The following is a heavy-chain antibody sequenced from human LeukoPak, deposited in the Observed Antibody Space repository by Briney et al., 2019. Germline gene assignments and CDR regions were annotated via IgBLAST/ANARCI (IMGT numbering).Heavy chain of an antibody. CDR3: ARTEIAATLYFDY. J-gene: IGHJ4*02. V-gene: IGHV4-59*01. CDR2: IYYSGST. Sequence: SGTLSLTCTVSGGSISTYYWSWIRQPPGKGLEWIAYIYYSGSTNYNPSLKSRVTISEDTSKNQFSLKLSSVTAADTAVYYCARTEIAATLYFDYWGQGTLVTVSS. CDR1: GGSISTYY. D-gene: IGHD2-15*01.